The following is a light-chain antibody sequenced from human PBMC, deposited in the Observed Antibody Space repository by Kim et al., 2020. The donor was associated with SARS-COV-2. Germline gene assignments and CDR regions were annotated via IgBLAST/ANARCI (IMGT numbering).Light chain of an antibody. V-gene: IGLV3-1*01. CDR1: KLGHKY. J-gene: IGLJ2*01. CDR2: EDS. CDR3: QAWDSSTVV. Sequence: PRQTACITCSGDKLGHKYVCMYQQKPGQSPVLAIYEDSKRPSGIPGRVSGSISGNTATLTISGTLTIDEADYFCQAWDSSTVVFGGGTQLTVL.